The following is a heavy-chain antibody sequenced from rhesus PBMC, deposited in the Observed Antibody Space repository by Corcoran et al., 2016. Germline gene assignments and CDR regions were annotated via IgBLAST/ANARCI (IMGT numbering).Heavy chain of an antibody. CDR1: VFACICDDY. CDR3: ARDNIVVVLTAGLDY. D-gene: IGHD2-15*01. CDR2: IYGSGWRT. J-gene: IGHJ4*01. Sequence: QVQLQESGPGLVKPSLSLVRTCACAVFACICDDYVSCVRQPPGKGLEWLGYIYGSGWRTNYNPSHKNRVTISIDTSKNQFSLKLSSVTAADTAVYYCARDNIVVVLTAGLDYWGQGVLVTVSS. V-gene: IGHV4-106*01.